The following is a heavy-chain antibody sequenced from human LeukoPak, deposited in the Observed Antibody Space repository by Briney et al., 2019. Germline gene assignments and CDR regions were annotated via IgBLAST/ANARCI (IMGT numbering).Heavy chain of an antibody. CDR3: AKGASITMIVVVIYMDV. Sequence: GGSLRLSCAASGFILSSYAMSWVRQAPGKGLEWVSANSGSGGSTYYADSVKGRFTISRDNSKNTLYLQMNSLRAEDTAVYYCAKGASITMIVVVIYMDVWGKGTTVTVSS. CDR1: GFILSSYA. D-gene: IGHD3-22*01. J-gene: IGHJ6*03. CDR2: NSGSGGST. V-gene: IGHV3-23*01.